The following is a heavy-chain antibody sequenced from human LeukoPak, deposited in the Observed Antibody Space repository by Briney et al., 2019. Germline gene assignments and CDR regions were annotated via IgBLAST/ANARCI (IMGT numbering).Heavy chain of an antibody. CDR2: INWNGGNT. V-gene: IGHV3-20*04. CDR1: GFTFDDYG. CDR3: ARAYSGYENYYYYYYMDV. D-gene: IGHD5-12*01. Sequence: GGSLGLSCAASGFTFDDYGMSWVRQAPGKGLEWVSGINWNGGNTGYADSVKGRFTISRDNAKNSLYLQMNSLRAEDTALYYCARAYSGYENYYYYYYMDVWGKGTTVTVSS. J-gene: IGHJ6*03.